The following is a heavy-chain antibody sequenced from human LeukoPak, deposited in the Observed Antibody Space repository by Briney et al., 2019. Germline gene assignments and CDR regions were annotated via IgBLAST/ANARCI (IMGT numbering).Heavy chain of an antibody. CDR3: ARDSSIAAAGTGFDP. CDR2: IKQDGSEK. Sequence: GGSLRLSCAASGFTFSRYWMSWVRQAPGKGLEWVANIKQDGSEKYYVDSVKGRFTISRDNAKNSLYLQMNSLRAGDTAVYYCARDSSIAAAGTGFDPWGQGTLVTVSS. D-gene: IGHD6-13*01. J-gene: IGHJ5*02. V-gene: IGHV3-7*01. CDR1: GFTFSRYW.